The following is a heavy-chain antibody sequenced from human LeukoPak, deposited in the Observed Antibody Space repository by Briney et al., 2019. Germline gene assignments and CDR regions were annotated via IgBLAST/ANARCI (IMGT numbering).Heavy chain of an antibody. CDR3: ARHVRSSSGWSLAHYYYYYMDV. CDR1: PYSISSAYY. D-gene: IGHD6-19*01. CDR2: IYHSGNT. Sequence: SETLSLTCTVSPYSISSAYYWGWIRQPPGKGLEWIGNIYHSGNTYYNPSLKSRVTISVDTSKNQFSLKLSSVTAADTAVYYCARHVRSSSGWSLAHYYYYYMDVWGKGTTVTISS. J-gene: IGHJ6*03. V-gene: IGHV4-38-2*02.